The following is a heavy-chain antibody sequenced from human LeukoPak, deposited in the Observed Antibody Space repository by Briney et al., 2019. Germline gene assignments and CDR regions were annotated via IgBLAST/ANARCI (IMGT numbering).Heavy chain of an antibody. CDR2: ISWNSGSI. J-gene: IGHJ3*02. CDR1: GFTFDDYA. CDR3: AKDIGIVGATGAFDI. V-gene: IGHV3-9*01. Sequence: GGSPRLSCAASGFTFDDYAMHWVRQAPGKGLEWVSGISWNSGSIGYADSVKGRFTISRDNAKNSLYLQMNSLRAEDTALYYCAKDIGIVGATGAFDIWGQGTMVTVSS. D-gene: IGHD1-26*01.